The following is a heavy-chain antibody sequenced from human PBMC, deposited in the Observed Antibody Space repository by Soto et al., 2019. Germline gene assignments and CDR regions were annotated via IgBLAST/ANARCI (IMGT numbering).Heavy chain of an antibody. CDR1: GYTFPSYY. Sequence: VSCKASGYTFPSYYMHLVRQAPGQGLEWMGIINPSGGSTSYAQKFQGRVTMTRDTSTSTVYMELSSLRSEDTAVYYCAREGPGGGAMDPQLGYWGQGTLVTVSS. CDR3: AREGPGGGAMDPQLGY. J-gene: IGHJ4*02. D-gene: IGHD3-16*01. CDR2: INPSGGST. V-gene: IGHV1-46*01.